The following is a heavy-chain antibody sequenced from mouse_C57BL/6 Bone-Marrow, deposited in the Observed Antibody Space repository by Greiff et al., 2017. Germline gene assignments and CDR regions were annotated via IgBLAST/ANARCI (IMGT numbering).Heavy chain of an antibody. J-gene: IGHJ2*01. CDR1: GYTFTSYG. V-gene: IGHV1-81*01. Sequence: QVQLKQSGAELARPGASVKLSCKASGYTFTSYGISWVKQRTGQGLEWIGEIYPRSGNTYYNEKFKGKATLTADKSSSTAYMELRSLTSEDSAVYFCANYDYDDLSYFDYWGQGTTLTVSS. CDR2: IYPRSGNT. CDR3: ANYDYDDLSYFDY. D-gene: IGHD2-4*01.